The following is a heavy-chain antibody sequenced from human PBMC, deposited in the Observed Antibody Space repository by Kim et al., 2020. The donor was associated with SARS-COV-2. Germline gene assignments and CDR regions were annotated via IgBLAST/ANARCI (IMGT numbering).Heavy chain of an antibody. D-gene: IGHD3-16*01. CDR2: GNT. V-gene: IGHV1-18*01. Sequence: GNTNYAQKRQGRVTMTTDTSTSTAYMELRSLRTDDTAVYYCAILGGIFDYWGQGTLVTVSS. CDR3: AILGGIFDY. J-gene: IGHJ4*02.